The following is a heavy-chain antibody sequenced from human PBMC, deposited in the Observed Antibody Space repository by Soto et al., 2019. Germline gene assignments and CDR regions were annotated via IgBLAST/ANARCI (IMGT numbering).Heavy chain of an antibody. Sequence: ASVKVSCKASGYTFTSYDINWVRQATGQGLEWMGWMNPNSGNTGYAQKFQGRVTMTRNTSISTAYMELSSLRSEDMAVYYCARGQVGVAPDDYWGQGTLVTVSS. CDR1: GYTFTSYD. J-gene: IGHJ4*02. V-gene: IGHV1-8*01. CDR3: ARGQVGVAPDDY. CDR2: MNPNSGNT. D-gene: IGHD3-3*01.